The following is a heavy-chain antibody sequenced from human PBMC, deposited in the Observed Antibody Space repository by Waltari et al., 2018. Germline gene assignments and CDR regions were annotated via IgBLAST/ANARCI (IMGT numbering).Heavy chain of an antibody. CDR3: ARGAAAASPFDY. D-gene: IGHD6-13*01. CDR2: LYYRWST. J-gene: IGHJ4*02. Sequence: QVQLQESGPGLVKPSETLSLTCTVSGGSISSYYWSWIRQPPGKGLGWIGYLYYRWSTTYNPSLKIRVTISVDTSKNQFSLKLSSVTAADTAVYDCARGAAAASPFDYWGQGTLVTVSS. V-gene: IGHV4-59*01. CDR1: GGSISSYY.